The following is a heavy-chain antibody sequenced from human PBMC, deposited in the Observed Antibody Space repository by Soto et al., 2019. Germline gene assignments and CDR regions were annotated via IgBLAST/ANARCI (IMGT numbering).Heavy chain of an antibody. Sequence: GGSLRLSCAASGFTFSSYDMHWVRQATGKGLEWVSAIGTAGDTYYPGSVKGRFTISRENAKNSLYLQMNSLRAGDTAVYYCARAGRDFWSGYRYYYYYMDVWGKGTTVTVSS. J-gene: IGHJ6*03. D-gene: IGHD3-3*01. CDR1: GFTFSSYD. CDR2: IGTAGDT. CDR3: ARAGRDFWSGYRYYYYYMDV. V-gene: IGHV3-13*01.